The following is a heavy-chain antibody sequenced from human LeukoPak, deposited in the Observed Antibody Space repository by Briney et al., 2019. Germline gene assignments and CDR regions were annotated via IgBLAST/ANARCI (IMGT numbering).Heavy chain of an antibody. CDR2: INHSGST. CDR3: AKSNGYGLVDI. Sequence: PSETLSLTCAVYGGSFSGYYWSWIRQPPGKGLEWIGEINHSGSTNHNPSLKSRVTISLDTSRNQFPLKLNSVTAADTAVYYCAKSNGYGLVDIWGQGTVVTVSS. D-gene: IGHD3-10*01. V-gene: IGHV4-34*01. J-gene: IGHJ3*02. CDR1: GGSFSGYY.